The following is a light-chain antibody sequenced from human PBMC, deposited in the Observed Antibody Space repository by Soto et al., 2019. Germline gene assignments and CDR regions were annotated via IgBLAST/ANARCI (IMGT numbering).Light chain of an antibody. CDR1: QGISSY. J-gene: IGKJ1*01. CDR2: AAS. CDR3: QQYYSYPHT. Sequence: AIRMTQSPSSFSASTGDRVTITCRASQGISSYLAWYQQKPGKAPKLLIYAASTLQSGVPSRFSGSGSGTDFTLTISCLQSEDFATYYGQQYYSYPHTFGQGTKVEIK. V-gene: IGKV1-8*01.